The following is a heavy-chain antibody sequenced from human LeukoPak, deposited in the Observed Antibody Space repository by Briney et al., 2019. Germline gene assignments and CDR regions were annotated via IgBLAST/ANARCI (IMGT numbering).Heavy chain of an antibody. CDR3: AIQQPGISVPGTIYAFDI. CDR1: GGSFSGYY. J-gene: IGHJ3*02. V-gene: IGHV4-34*01. D-gene: IGHD6-13*01. Sequence: SEPLSLTCAVSGGSFSGYYWSWIRQSPGKGLEWIGEINHSGTTNYNPSLKSRVTISVDTSKNQFSLKLSSVTAADTAVYYCAIQQPGISVPGTIYAFDIWGQGTMVTVSS. CDR2: INHSGTT.